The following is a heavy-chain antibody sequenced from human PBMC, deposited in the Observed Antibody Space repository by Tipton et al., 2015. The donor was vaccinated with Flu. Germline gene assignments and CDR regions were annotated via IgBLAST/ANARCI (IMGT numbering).Heavy chain of an antibody. Sequence: TLSLTCTVSGGSISSSSYYWGWIRQPPGKGLEWIGSIYYSGSTYYNPSLKSRVTISVDTSKNQFSLKLSPVTAADTAVYYCARRKTVTTRLTYFDYWGQGTLVTVSS. CDR1: GGSISSSSYY. J-gene: IGHJ4*02. CDR3: ARRKTVTTRLTYFDY. D-gene: IGHD4-17*01. V-gene: IGHV4-39*07. CDR2: IYYSGST.